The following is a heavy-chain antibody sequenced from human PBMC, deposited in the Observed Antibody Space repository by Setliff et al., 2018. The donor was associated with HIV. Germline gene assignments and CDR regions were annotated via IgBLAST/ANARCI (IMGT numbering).Heavy chain of an antibody. CDR1: GGSISSHY. J-gene: IGHJ3*02. CDR3: ARRLLWFGEVGAFDI. V-gene: IGHV4-59*11. Sequence: KPSETLSLTCTVSGGSISSHYWSWIRQPPGKGLEWIGYIYYSGSTNYNPSLKSRVTISVDTSKNQFSLKLSSVTAADTAVYYCARRLLWFGEVGAFDIWGQGTMVTVSS. D-gene: IGHD3-10*01. CDR2: IYYSGST.